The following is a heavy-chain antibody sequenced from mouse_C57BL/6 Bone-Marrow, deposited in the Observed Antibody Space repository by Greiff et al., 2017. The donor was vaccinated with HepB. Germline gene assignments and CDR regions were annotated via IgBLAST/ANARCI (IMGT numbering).Heavy chain of an antibody. Sequence: VQLQQPGAELVKPGASVKLSCKASGYTFTSYWMQWVKQRPGQGLEWIGEIDPSDSYTNYNQKFKGKATLTVDTSSSTAYMQLSSLTSEDSAVYYCARRIYYGNYEFAYWGQGTLVTVSA. J-gene: IGHJ3*01. V-gene: IGHV1-50*01. CDR1: GYTFTSYW. D-gene: IGHD2-1*01. CDR2: IDPSDSYT. CDR3: ARRIYYGNYEFAY.